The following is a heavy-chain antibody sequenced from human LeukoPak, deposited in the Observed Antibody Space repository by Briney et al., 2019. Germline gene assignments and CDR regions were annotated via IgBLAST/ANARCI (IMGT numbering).Heavy chain of an antibody. CDR3: ARGDSSGWYGGSYYMDV. V-gene: IGHV1-18*01. CDR2: ISAYNGNT. CDR1: GYTFTSYG. J-gene: IGHJ6*03. Sequence: ASVKVSCKASGYTFTSYGISWVRQAPGQGLEWMGWISAYNGNTNYAQKLQGRVTMTTDTSTSTAYMELRSLRSDDTAVYYCARGDSSGWYGGSYYMDVWGKGTTVTVSS. D-gene: IGHD6-13*01.